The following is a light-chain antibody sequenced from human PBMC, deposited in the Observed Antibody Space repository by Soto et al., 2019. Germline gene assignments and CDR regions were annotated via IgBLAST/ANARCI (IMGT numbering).Light chain of an antibody. V-gene: IGLV1-40*01. J-gene: IGLJ1*01. CDR3: QSYDSSLSGGV. CDR1: SFNIGADYD. CDR2: GNT. Sequence: QPVLTQPPSVSGAPGQRVTISCTGNSFNIGADYDVHWYQQLPGTAPKLLIYGNTNRPSGVPDRFSGSKSGTSASLAITGLQAEDEADYYCQSYDSSLSGGVFGTGTKVTVL.